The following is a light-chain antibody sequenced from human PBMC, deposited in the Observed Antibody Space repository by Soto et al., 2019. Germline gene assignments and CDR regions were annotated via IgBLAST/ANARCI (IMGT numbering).Light chain of an antibody. Sequence: QSVLTQPRSVSGSPGQSVTISCTGTVNDVGAYNYVSWYQQHPGRPPKLMIYDVARWPAGVPDRFSGSKSGNTASLTISGLQAEDEDDYFYCSYAGGYTYLFGTGTKVTVL. CDR2: DVA. CDR3: CSYAGGYTYL. V-gene: IGLV2-11*01. J-gene: IGLJ1*01. CDR1: VNDVGAYNY.